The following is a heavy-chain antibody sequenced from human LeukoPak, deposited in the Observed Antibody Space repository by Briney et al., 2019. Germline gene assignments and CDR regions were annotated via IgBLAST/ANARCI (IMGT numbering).Heavy chain of an antibody. Sequence: SETLPLTCAVYGGSFSGYYWSWIRQPPGKGLEWIGEINHSGSTNYNPSLKSQVTISVDTSKNQFSLKLSSVTAADTAVYYCARGYCSGGSCYSLYYYYYYMDVWGKGTTVTVSS. D-gene: IGHD2-15*01. V-gene: IGHV4-34*01. CDR2: INHSGST. CDR1: GGSFSGYY. CDR3: ARGYCSGGSCYSLYYYYYYMDV. J-gene: IGHJ6*03.